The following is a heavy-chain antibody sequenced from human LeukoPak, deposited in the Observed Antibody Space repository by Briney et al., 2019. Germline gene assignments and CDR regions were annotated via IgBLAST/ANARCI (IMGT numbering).Heavy chain of an antibody. D-gene: IGHD5-18*01. CDR1: GFTFSSYA. CDR2: ISGSGGST. J-gene: IGHJ6*02. CDR3: ARDPRYGPYYYGMDV. Sequence: GGSLRLSCAASGFTFSSYATSWVRQAPGKGLEWVSAISGSGGSTYYADSVKGRFTISRDNSKNTLYLQMNSLRAEDTAVYYCARDPRYGPYYYGMDVWGQGTTVTVSS. V-gene: IGHV3-23*01.